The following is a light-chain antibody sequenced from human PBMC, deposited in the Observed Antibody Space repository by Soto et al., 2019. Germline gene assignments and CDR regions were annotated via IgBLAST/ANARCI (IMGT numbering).Light chain of an antibody. CDR1: QRLVHSDGNSY. CDR3: MQGTQWPYT. J-gene: IGKJ2*01. V-gene: IGKV2-30*02. CDR2: KVS. Sequence: VLMTHSPRARAATPGRPGSGSCSSSQRLVHSDGNSYLSWFQQRPGQSPRRLIYKVSNRDSGVPDRFSGSGSDTDFTLKISRVEAEDVGVYYCMQGTQWPYTFGQGTQLEIK.